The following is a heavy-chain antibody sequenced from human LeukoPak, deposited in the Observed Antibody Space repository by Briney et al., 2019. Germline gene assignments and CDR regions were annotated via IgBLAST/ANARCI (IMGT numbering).Heavy chain of an antibody. CDR3: ARDLVGYNYFDY. J-gene: IGHJ4*02. V-gene: IGHV4-39*07. CDR2: IYYTGST. Sequence: SETLSLTCTVSGGSISSSNYYWGWIRQPPGKGLGWIGSIYYTGSTYYNPSLKCRATISVDTSNNRFSLILSSMTSSDTAGYYCARDLVGYNYFDYWGQGTLVTVSS. D-gene: IGHD5-24*01. CDR1: GGSISSSNYY.